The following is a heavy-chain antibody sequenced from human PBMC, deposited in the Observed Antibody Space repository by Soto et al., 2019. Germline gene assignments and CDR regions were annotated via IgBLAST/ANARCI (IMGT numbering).Heavy chain of an antibody. D-gene: IGHD5-12*01. CDR1: GYTFTSYA. CDR3: ARRGGWLQTNFDY. V-gene: IGHV1-3*01. CDR2: INAGNGNT. J-gene: IGHJ4*02. Sequence: QVQLVQSGAEVKKPGASVKVSCKASGYTFTSYAMHWVRQAPGQRLEWMGWINAGNGNTKYSQKFQGRVTITRDTSASTAYMELSSLRSEDTAVYYCARRGGWLQTNFDYWGQGTLVTVSS.